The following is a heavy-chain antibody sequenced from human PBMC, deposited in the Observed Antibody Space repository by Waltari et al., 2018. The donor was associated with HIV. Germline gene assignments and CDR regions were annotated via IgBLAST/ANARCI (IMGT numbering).Heavy chain of an antibody. D-gene: IGHD3-3*01. V-gene: IGHV4-59*01. J-gene: IGHJ5*02. CDR3: ARGLCGVGSNWFDP. Sequence: QVQLQESGPGLVKPSETLSLTCTVSGGSFISYHWSWIRQPPGKGLGWIGYIDYTGRSNCNPSLKSRVTITVDTSKNQFSLRLRSVTAADTAVYYCARGLCGVGSNWFDPWGQGILVTVSS. CDR2: IDYTGRS. CDR1: GGSFISYH.